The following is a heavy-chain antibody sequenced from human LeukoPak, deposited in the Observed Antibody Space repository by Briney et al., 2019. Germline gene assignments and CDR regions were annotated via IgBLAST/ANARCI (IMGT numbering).Heavy chain of an antibody. J-gene: IGHJ4*02. V-gene: IGHV1-46*01. CDR1: GYTFTGYY. CDR2: ISPSGGST. Sequence: ASVKVSCKASGYTFTGYYMHWVRQAPGQGLEWMAIISPSGGSTFYAQKFQGRVTMTRDMSTSTVYMELSSLRSEDTAVYYCARDMGLTSPVDYWGQGTLVTVSS. CDR3: ARDMGLTSPVDY. D-gene: IGHD3-3*01.